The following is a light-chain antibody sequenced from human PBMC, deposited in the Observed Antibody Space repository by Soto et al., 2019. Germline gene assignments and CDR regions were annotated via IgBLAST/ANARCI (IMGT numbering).Light chain of an antibody. Sequence: ALTQPASVYGAQGQSITVPCTGTTSDVGGYDYVAWYQQHPGKAPKLMIYDVSSRPSGVSNRFSGSKSGNTASLTISGLQAEDEADYYCSSYLGSSTLSGVFGTGTKVTVL. J-gene: IGLJ1*01. V-gene: IGLV2-14*01. CDR2: DVS. CDR1: TSDVGGYDY. CDR3: SSYLGSSTLSGV.